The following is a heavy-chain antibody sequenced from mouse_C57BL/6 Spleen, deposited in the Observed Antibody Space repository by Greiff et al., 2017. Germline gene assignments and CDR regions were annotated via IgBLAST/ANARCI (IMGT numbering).Heavy chain of an antibody. Sequence: QVQLQQSGAELVKPGASVKLSCRASGYTFTSYWMHWVKQRPGQGLEWIGMIHPNSGSTNYNEKFKSKATLTVDKSSSTAYMQLSSLTSEDSAVYYCARSYYSNYEYFDVWGTGTTVTVSS. CDR1: GYTFTSYW. D-gene: IGHD2-5*01. V-gene: IGHV1-64*01. CDR2: IHPNSGST. CDR3: ARSYYSNYEYFDV. J-gene: IGHJ1*03.